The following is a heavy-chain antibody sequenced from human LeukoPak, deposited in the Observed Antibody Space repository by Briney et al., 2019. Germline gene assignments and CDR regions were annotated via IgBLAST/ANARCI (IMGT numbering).Heavy chain of an antibody. V-gene: IGHV4-61*02. J-gene: IGHJ6*02. CDR1: GGSISSGSYY. CDR3: ARSAVGATPYYYYGMDV. Sequence: TSETLSLTGTASGGSISSGSYYWSWIRQPAGKGLEWIGRIYTSGSTNYNPSLKSRVTISVDTSKNQFSLKLSSVTAADTAVYYCARSAVGATPYYYYGMDVWGQGTTVTVSS. CDR2: IYTSGST. D-gene: IGHD1-26*01.